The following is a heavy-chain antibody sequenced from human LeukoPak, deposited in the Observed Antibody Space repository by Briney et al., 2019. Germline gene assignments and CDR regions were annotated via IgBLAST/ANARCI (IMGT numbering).Heavy chain of an antibody. V-gene: IGHV3-48*02. Sequence: GGSLRLSCAASGFIFSSYSMDWVRQAPGKGLEWVSYTSSSSSTIKYAESVRGRFTISRDNAENSLYLQMNSLRDEDTAVYYCARGRGTGWYFDLWGRGTLVTVSS. CDR3: ARGRGTGWYFDL. D-gene: IGHD2-15*01. CDR2: TSSSSSTI. J-gene: IGHJ2*01. CDR1: GFIFSSYS.